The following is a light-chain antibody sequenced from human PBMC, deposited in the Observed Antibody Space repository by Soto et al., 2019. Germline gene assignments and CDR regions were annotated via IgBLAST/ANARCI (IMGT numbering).Light chain of an antibody. Sequence: SYELTQPPSVSVAPGKTARITCGGTNIGSKSVHWYQQKPGQAPVLVIYYDSDRPSGIPERFSGSNSGNTATLTISRVEAGDEADDYCQVWDSSSDHPWVFGGGTKLTVL. CDR1: NIGSKS. V-gene: IGLV3-21*04. CDR2: YDS. J-gene: IGLJ3*02. CDR3: QVWDSSSDHPWV.